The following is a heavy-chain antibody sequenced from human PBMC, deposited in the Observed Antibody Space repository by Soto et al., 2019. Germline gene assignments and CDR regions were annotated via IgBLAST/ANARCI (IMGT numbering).Heavy chain of an antibody. CDR2: ISAYNGNT. CDR1: GYTFTSYG. CDR3: ARDHLRTGMVATRIFSRFDP. Sequence: GASVKVSCKASGYTFTSYGISWVRQAPGQGLEWMGWISAYNGNTNYAQKLQGRVTMTTDTSTSTAYMELRSLRSDDTAVYYCARDHLRTGMVATRIFSRFDPWGQGTLVTVSS. V-gene: IGHV1-18*04. J-gene: IGHJ5*02. D-gene: IGHD5-12*01.